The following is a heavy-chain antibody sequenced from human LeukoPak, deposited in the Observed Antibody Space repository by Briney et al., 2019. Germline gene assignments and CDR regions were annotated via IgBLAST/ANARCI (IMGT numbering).Heavy chain of an antibody. CDR3: ARHYYDSSGDFYYYYYYMDV. J-gene: IGHJ6*03. CDR2: ISSSGSTI. Sequence: PGGSLRLSCAASGFTFSSYEMNWVRQAPGKGLEWVSYISSSGSTIYYADSVKGRFTISRDNAKNSLYLQMNSLRAEDTAVYYCARHYYDSSGDFYYYYYYMDVWGKGTTVTISS. D-gene: IGHD3-22*01. CDR1: GFTFSSYE. V-gene: IGHV3-48*03.